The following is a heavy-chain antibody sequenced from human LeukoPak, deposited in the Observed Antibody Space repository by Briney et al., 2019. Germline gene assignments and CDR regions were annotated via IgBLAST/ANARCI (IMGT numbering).Heavy chain of an antibody. CDR3: ARVDRYHFYLDV. J-gene: IGHJ6*03. Sequence: SVKVSCKASGGTFRTYSVTWVRQAPGQGLEWTGGIIPIFGTPNYAQKFQGRVKVTTDDATGTAYMELSSLMSEDTAIYYCARVDRYHFYLDVWGKGTPVTVSS. CDR1: GGTFRTYS. V-gene: IGHV1-69*05. CDR2: IIPIFGTP.